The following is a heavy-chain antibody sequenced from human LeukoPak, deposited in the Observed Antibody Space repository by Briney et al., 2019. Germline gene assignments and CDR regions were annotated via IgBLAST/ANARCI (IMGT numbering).Heavy chain of an antibody. CDR1: GFTFSSYW. D-gene: IGHD4-17*01. V-gene: IGHV3-74*01. CDR2: ITNDGSST. Sequence: GGSLRLSCAASGFTFSSYWMHWVRQAPGKGLAWVSRITNDGSSTSHADSVKGRFTISRDNAKNTLYLQMNSLRAEDTAVYYCAREGDYGDYFDYWGQGTLVTVSS. CDR3: AREGDYGDYFDY. J-gene: IGHJ4*02.